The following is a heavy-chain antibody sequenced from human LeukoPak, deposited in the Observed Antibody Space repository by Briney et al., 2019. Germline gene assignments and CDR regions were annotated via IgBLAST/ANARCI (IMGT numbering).Heavy chain of an antibody. V-gene: IGHV1-18*01. J-gene: IGHJ3*02. CDR2: ISAYNGNT. D-gene: IGHD3-22*01. CDR1: GGTFSSYA. Sequence: GSSVKVSCKASGGTFSSYAISWVRQAPGQGLEWMGWISAYNGNTNYAQKLQGRVTMTTDTSTSTAYMELRSLRSDDTAVYYCAREYYYDSSGPPDAFDIWGQGTMVTVSS. CDR3: AREYYYDSSGPPDAFDI.